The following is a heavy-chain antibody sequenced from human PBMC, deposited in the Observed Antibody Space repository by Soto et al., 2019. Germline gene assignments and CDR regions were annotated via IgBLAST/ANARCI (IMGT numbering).Heavy chain of an antibody. Sequence: PSEPLSLTCAVYGGSFSGYYCSWIRQPPGKGLEWIGEINHSGSTNYNPSLKSRVTISVDTSKNQFSLKLSSVTAADTAVYYCARGIPGYSSSWYVSWGQGTRVTVSS. J-gene: IGHJ5*02. V-gene: IGHV4-34*01. CDR3: ARGIPGYSSSWYVS. D-gene: IGHD6-13*01. CDR2: INHSGST. CDR1: GGSFSGYY.